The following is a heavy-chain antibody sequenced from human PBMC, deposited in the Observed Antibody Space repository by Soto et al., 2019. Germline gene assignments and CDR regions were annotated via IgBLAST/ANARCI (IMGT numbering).Heavy chain of an antibody. D-gene: IGHD6-19*01. CDR1: GGSFSGYY. J-gene: IGHJ2*01. V-gene: IGHV4-59*01. CDR3: AREQETYSSGWYYWYFDL. Sequence: SETLSLTCAVYGGSFSGYYWSWIRQPPGKGLEWIGYIYYSGSTNYNPSLKSRVTISVDTSKNQFSLKLSSVTAADTAVYYCAREQETYSSGWYYWYFDLWGRGTLVTVSS. CDR2: IYYSGST.